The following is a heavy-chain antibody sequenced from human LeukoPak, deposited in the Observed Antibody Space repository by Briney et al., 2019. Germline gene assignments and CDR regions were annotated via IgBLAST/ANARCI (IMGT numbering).Heavy chain of an antibody. CDR3: ARFGYTSSLDY. V-gene: IGHV5-51*01. J-gene: IGHJ4*02. CDR1: GYRLTNNS. CDR2: IYLGDSAT. Sequence: GEPWKISGKASGYRLTNNSSGGSRQVPGKGRDGMGIIYLGDSATRNSPSFQGQASFSVDKSISTAFLQWSSLKASDTAMYYCARFGYTSSLDYWGQGTLVTVSS. D-gene: IGHD6-13*01.